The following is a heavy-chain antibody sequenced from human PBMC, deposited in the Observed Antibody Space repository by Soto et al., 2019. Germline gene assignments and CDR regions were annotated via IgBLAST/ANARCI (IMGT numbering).Heavy chain of an antibody. CDR1: GFTFSSYS. CDR2: ISSSSSTI. V-gene: IGHV3-48*01. CDR3: ARNGGYCSGGSCKGREYYYYMDV. D-gene: IGHD2-15*01. J-gene: IGHJ6*03. Sequence: GGSLRLSCAASGFTFSSYSMNWVRQAPGKGLEWVSYISSSSSTIYYADSVKGRFTISRDNAKNSLYLQMNSLRAEDTAVYYCARNGGYCSGGSCKGREYYYYMDVWGKGTTVTVSS.